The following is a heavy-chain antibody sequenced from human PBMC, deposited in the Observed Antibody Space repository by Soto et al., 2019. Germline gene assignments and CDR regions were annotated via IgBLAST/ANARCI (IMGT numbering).Heavy chain of an antibody. D-gene: IGHD2-8*01. V-gene: IGHV5-10-1*01. Sequence: LKISCKGSGYSFTSYWISWVRQMPGKGLEWMGRIDPSDSYTNYSPSFQGHVTISADKSISTAYLQWSSLKASDTAMYYCARHIGTYCTNGVCRSHDAFGIWGQGTMVTVSS. J-gene: IGHJ3*02. CDR2: IDPSDSYT. CDR3: ARHIGTYCTNGVCRSHDAFGI. CDR1: GYSFTSYW.